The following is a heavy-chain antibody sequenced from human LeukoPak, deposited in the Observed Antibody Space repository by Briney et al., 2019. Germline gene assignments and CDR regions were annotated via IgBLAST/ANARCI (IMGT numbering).Heavy chain of an antibody. CDR3: ASDSAWNLHGGYLDH. CDR1: GFSFYNLA. CDR2: ISHDGTSR. D-gene: IGHD2-15*01. Sequence: PGGSLRLSCATSGFSFYNLAFHWVRQAPGKGLEWVSLISHDGTSRKYADSVKGLFIVSRDNSKNTLYLQMNSLRSEDTAVYYCASDSAWNLHGGYLDHWGQGTLVSVSS. J-gene: IGHJ4*02. V-gene: IGHV3-30*04.